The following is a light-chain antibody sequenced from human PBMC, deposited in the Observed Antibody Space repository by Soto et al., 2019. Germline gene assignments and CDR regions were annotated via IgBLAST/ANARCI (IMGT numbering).Light chain of an antibody. Sequence: QSALTQPASVSGSPGQSITISCTGTSSDVGGYNYVSWYQQHPGKAPKLMIYEVSNRPSGVSNRFSGSKSGNTASLTISGLQAEDEADYYCSSYTSSSPLGVFGTGTKVTVL. V-gene: IGLV2-14*01. J-gene: IGLJ1*01. CDR3: SSYTSSSPLGV. CDR1: SSDVGGYNY. CDR2: EVS.